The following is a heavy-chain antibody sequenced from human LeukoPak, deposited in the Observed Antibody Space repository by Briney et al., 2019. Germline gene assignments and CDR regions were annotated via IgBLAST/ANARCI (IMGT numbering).Heavy chain of an antibody. Sequence: SETLSLTCAVYGGSFSGYYWSWIRQPPGKGLEWIGEINHSGSTNYNPSLKSRVTISVDTSKNQFSLKLSSVTAADTAVYYCARDGDSSTSSHFDPWGQGTLVTVSS. V-gene: IGHV4-34*01. J-gene: IGHJ5*02. CDR1: GGSFSGYY. D-gene: IGHD2-2*01. CDR2: INHSGST. CDR3: ARDGDSSTSSHFDP.